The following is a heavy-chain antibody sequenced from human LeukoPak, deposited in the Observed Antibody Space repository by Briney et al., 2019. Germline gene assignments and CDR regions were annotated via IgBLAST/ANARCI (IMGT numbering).Heavy chain of an antibody. CDR2: ISGSGGST. V-gene: IGHV3-23*01. J-gene: IGHJ1*01. D-gene: IGHD6-19*01. Sequence: GGTLRLSCAASGFTFSSYGMSWVRQAPGKGLEWVSAISGSGGSTYYADSVKGRFTISRDNSKNTLYLQVNSLRDEDTAVYYCAKDQQWLVRLEYFQHWGQGTLVTVSS. CDR3: AKDQQWLVRLEYFQH. CDR1: GFTFSSYG.